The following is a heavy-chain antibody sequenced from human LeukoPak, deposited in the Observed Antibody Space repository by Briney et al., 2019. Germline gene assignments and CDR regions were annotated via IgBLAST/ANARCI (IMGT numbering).Heavy chain of an antibody. V-gene: IGHV3-33*01. CDR3: ARGNLIFGVVNAYFDY. J-gene: IGHJ4*02. CDR1: GFTFSSYV. D-gene: IGHD3-3*01. CDR2: IWYDGSNE. Sequence: PGGSLRLSCATSGFTFSSYVMHWVRQAPGKGLEWVAVIWYDGSNEHYTDSVKGRFTISRDNSKNTLDLQMNSLRADDTAVYYCARGNLIFGVVNAYFDYWGQGTLVTVSS.